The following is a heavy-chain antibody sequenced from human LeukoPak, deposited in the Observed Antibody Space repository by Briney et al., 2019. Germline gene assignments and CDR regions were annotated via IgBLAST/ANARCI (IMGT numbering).Heavy chain of an antibody. CDR3: AELGITMIGGV. Sequence: AGSLCLSCAASGFTFSSYEMNWVRQAPGKGLEWVSYISSSGSTIYYADSVRGRFTISRDTTKNSLYLQKNSLRAEDTAIYYCAELGITMIGGVWGKGTTVTISS. CDR2: ISSSGSTI. CDR1: GFTFSSYE. D-gene: IGHD3-10*02. V-gene: IGHV3-48*03. J-gene: IGHJ6*04.